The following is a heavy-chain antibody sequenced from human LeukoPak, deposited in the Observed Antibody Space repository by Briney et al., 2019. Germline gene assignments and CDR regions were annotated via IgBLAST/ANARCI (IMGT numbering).Heavy chain of an antibody. J-gene: IGHJ3*02. D-gene: IGHD5-24*01. V-gene: IGHV1-2*06. Sequence: GASAKVSCKASGYTFTGYYMNWVRQAPGQGLEWTGRINPNTGGANYAQNFQGSVTMTRDTSITTVYMELSRLRSDDTAVYYCARVGDGLNDGFDIWGQGTMVTVSS. CDR1: GYTFTGYY. CDR2: INPNTGGA. CDR3: ARVGDGLNDGFDI.